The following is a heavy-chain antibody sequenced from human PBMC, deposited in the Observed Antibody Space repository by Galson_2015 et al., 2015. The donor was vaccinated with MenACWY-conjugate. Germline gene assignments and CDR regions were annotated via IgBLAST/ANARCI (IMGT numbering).Heavy chain of an antibody. CDR2: ISKSGSPI. Sequence: SLRLSCAASGFTFTGYEFNWVRQAPGKGLEWLSYISKSGSPIYYADYVKGRFTISRANIKKSLLLEMNSLRAGDTGVYYCVRVGTWIHQYFYYMDVWGKGTTVTVSS. J-gene: IGHJ6*03. V-gene: IGHV3-48*03. CDR3: VRVGTWIHQYFYYMDV. CDR1: GFTFTGYE. D-gene: IGHD5-18*01.